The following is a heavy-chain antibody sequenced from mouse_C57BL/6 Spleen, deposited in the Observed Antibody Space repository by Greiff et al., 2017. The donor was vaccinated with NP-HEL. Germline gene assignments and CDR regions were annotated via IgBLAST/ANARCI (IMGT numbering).Heavy chain of an antibody. CDR2: IWWDDDK. V-gene: IGHV8-8*01. J-gene: IGHJ3*01. D-gene: IGHD1-1*01. CDR3: ARNYYYGSSYERDWFAY. CDR1: GFSLSTFGMG. Sequence: QVTLKVSGPGILQPSQTLSLTCSFSGFSLSTFGMGVGWIRQPSGKGLEWLAHIWWDDDKYYNPALKSRLTISKDTSKNQVFLKIANVDTADTATYYCARNYYYGSSYERDWFAYWGQGTLVTVSA.